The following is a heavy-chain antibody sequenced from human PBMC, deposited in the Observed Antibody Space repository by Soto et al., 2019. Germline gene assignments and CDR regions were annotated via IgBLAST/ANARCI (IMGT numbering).Heavy chain of an antibody. CDR1: GFTFSSYS. CDR3: ARDLGYGLFDY. V-gene: IGHV3-48*02. CDR2: IGSSGSTI. Sequence: EVQLVESGGGLVQPGGSLRLSCAASGFTFSSYSMNWVRQAPGKGLEWVSYIGSSGSTIYYADSVKGRFTISRASVEIALYLQMNSLRDKDTAVYYSARDLGYGLFDYWGQGTLVTVSS. D-gene: IGHD5-18*01. J-gene: IGHJ4*02.